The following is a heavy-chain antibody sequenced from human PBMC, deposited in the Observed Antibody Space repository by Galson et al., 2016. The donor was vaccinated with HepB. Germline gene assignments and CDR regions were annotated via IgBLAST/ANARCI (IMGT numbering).Heavy chain of an antibody. CDR1: GYTFTSYG. J-gene: IGHJ4*02. D-gene: IGHD2-2*01. V-gene: IGHV1-18*01. CDR2: ISHHNGNT. Sequence: SLKVSCKASGYTFTSYGVSWVRQAPGQGPEWMGWISHHNGNTAYAQKPKGRVTMTTDTSPSTAYMEMRSLMYDDTAVYYCAGCDCGSSASFGDYWGQGTLVTVSS. CDR3: AGCDCGSSASFGDY.